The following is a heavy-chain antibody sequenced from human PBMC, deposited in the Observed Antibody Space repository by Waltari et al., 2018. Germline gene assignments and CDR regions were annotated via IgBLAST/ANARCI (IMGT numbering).Heavy chain of an antibody. D-gene: IGHD3-3*01. J-gene: IGHJ4*01. CDR1: GFTFSTYS. CDR2: ISSSRSYK. V-gene: IGHV3-21*01. CDR3: ARDDTAAGFWSGSYFFDY. Sequence: EVQLVESGGGLVKPGESLRLTSAVSGFTFSTYSMNWLRQAPGRGLERVSTISSSRSYKYYADSVKGRFTISRDNAKNSPSLQMNSLRAEDTAVYYCARDDTAAGFWSGSYFFDYWGHGTLVTVSS.